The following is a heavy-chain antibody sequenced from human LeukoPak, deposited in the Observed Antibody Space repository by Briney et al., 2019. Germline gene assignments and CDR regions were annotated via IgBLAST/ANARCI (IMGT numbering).Heavy chain of an antibody. J-gene: IGHJ6*02. V-gene: IGHV5-51*01. D-gene: IGHD4-17*01. CDR1: GYSFTSYW. CDR2: IYPGDSDT. CDR3: ARHWDYGDYVGYYYGMDV. Sequence: PGESLKISCKGSGYSFTSYWIGWVRQMPGKGLEWMGIIYPGDSDTRYSPSFQGQVTISADKSISTAYLQWSSLKASDTAMYFCARHWDYGDYVGYYYGMDVWGQGTTVTVSS.